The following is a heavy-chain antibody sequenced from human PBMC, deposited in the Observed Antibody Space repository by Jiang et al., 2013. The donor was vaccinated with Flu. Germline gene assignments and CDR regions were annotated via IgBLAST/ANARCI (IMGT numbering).Heavy chain of an antibody. V-gene: IGHV4-59*01. CDR1: GGSISNFY. Sequence: PGLVTPSETLSLTCTVSGGSISNFYWSWIRQPPGKGLEWIGYIYDSGSTKYSPSLKSRVTISVDTSNNHLSLKLSSVTAADTAVYYCARDGDYGGKKTYFYYGMDVWGQGTTVTVSS. CDR3: ARDGDYGGKKTYFYYGMDV. D-gene: IGHD4-23*01. J-gene: IGHJ6*02. CDR2: IYDSGST.